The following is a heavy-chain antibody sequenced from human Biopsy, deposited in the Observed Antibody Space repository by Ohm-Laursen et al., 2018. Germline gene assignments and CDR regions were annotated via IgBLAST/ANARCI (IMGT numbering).Heavy chain of an antibody. CDR2: NIPILGTG. D-gene: IGHD3-9*01. J-gene: IGHJ1*01. CDR1: GGTFSNYG. Sequence: VKISCNPPGGTFSNYGVNWVRQAPGQGLEWLGGNIPILGTGNYAQKFQDRVTVAADTSTSTATMELRSLRSDDTAVYYCATKLTGYFHHWGQGTLVIVSS. CDR3: ATKLTGYFHH. V-gene: IGHV1-69*13.